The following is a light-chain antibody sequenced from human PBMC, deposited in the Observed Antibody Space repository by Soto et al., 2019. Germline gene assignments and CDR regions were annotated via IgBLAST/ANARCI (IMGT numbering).Light chain of an antibody. CDR1: QSISSW. J-gene: IGKJ1*01. V-gene: IGKV1-5*01. CDR3: QHYNSYSEA. CDR2: DAF. Sequence: DIQMTQSPSSVSASVGDRVTITSRASQSISSWLAWYQQKPGKAPKLLIFDAFSLESGVPTRFSGSRSGTEFTLTISSLQPDDFATYYCQHYNSYSEAFGQGTKVDI.